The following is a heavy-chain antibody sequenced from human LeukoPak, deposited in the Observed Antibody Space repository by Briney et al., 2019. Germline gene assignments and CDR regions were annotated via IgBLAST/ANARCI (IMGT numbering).Heavy chain of an antibody. CDR3: ATGTSKRMVRGVIIGDVFDY. D-gene: IGHD3-10*01. V-gene: IGHV1-24*01. CDR2: FDPEDGET. J-gene: IGHJ4*02. Sequence: ASVTVSCKVSGYTLTELSMHWVRQAPAKGLEWMGGFDPEDGETIYAQKFQGRVTMTEDTSTDTAYMELSSLRSEDTAVYYCATGTSKRMVRGVIIGDVFDYWGQGTLVTVSS. CDR1: GYTLTELS.